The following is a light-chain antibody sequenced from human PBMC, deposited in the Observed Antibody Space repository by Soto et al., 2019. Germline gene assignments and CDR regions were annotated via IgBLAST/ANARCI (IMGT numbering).Light chain of an antibody. CDR1: QSVSSTY. CDR2: GAS. V-gene: IGKV3-20*01. Sequence: EIVMTQSPATLSVSPGESATLSCRASQSVSSTYLAWYQQKPGQAPRLLIYGASSRATGIPDRFSGSGSGTDFTLTISRLEPEDFAVYYCQQYRTFGQGTKVDIK. J-gene: IGKJ1*01. CDR3: QQYRT.